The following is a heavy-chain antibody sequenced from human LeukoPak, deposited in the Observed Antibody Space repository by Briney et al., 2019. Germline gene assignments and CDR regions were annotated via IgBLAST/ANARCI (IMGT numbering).Heavy chain of an antibody. V-gene: IGHV4-39*01. J-gene: IGHJ3*02. CDR2: IYYSGST. D-gene: IGHD3-22*01. CDR1: GGSISGSSYY. Sequence: PSETLSLTCTVSGGSISGSSYYWGWIRQPPGKGLEWIGSIYYSGSTYYNPSLKSRVTISVDTSKNQFSLKLSSVTAADTAVYYCASPEYYYDSSGRNDKDAFDIWGQGTMVTVSS. CDR3: ASPEYYYDSSGRNDKDAFDI.